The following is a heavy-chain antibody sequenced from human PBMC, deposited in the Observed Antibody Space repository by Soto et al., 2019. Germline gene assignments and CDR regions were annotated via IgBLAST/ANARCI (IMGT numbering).Heavy chain of an antibody. CDR1: GFTFSNFG. D-gene: IGHD3-16*01. J-gene: IGHJ4*02. V-gene: IGHV3-30*02. CDR3: AKWGSSASSGYYIDY. CDR2: VRYTGNDK. Sequence: QVQLVESGGGVVQPGGSLRLSCTVSGFTFSNFGMHWVRQAPGKGLEWLAAVRYTGNDKYYADSVKGRFTISKDNSKNTLYLQMTSLRAEDTAVYYCAKWGSSASSGYYIDYWGQGTLVTVSS.